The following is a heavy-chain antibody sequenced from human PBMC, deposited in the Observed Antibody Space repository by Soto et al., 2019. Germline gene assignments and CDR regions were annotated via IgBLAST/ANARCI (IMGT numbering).Heavy chain of an antibody. CDR1: GGSISSSSYY. Sequence: QLQLQESGPGLVKPSETLSLTCTVSGGSISSSSYYWGWIRQPPGKGLEWIGSIYYSGSTYYNPSLKSRVTISVDTSKNQFSLKLSSVTAADTAVYYCARRGVGYCISTSCGLDPWGQGTLVTVSS. CDR3: ARRGVGYCISTSCGLDP. CDR2: IYYSGST. D-gene: IGHD2-2*01. J-gene: IGHJ5*02. V-gene: IGHV4-39*01.